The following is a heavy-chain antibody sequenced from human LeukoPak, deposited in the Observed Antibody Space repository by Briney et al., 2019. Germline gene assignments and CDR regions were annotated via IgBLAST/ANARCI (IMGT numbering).Heavy chain of an antibody. Sequence: SETLSLTCTVSGGSISSDYWTWIRQPPGKGLEWIGYAYYSGNINYNPSLKSRLIISVDSSKTQFSLKLISVTAADTAVYYCARVPGRGKCTSTSCYALRGMDVWGRGTSVTVSS. CDR2: AYYSGNI. CDR3: ARVPGRGKCTSTSCYALRGMDV. D-gene: IGHD2-2*01. CDR1: GGSISSDY. J-gene: IGHJ6*02. V-gene: IGHV4-59*01.